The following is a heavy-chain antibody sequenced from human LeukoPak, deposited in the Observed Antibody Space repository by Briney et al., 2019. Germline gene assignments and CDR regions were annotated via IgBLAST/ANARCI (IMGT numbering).Heavy chain of an antibody. Sequence: EASVKVSCKASGYTFTSYAMHWVRQAPGQRLEWMGWINAGNGNTKYSQKFQGRVTITRDTSASTAYMELSSLRSEDTAVYYCAREPAATTHIFDYWGQGTLVTVSS. D-gene: IGHD2-2*01. V-gene: IGHV1-3*01. CDR2: INAGNGNT. CDR3: AREPAATTHIFDY. J-gene: IGHJ4*02. CDR1: GYTFTSYA.